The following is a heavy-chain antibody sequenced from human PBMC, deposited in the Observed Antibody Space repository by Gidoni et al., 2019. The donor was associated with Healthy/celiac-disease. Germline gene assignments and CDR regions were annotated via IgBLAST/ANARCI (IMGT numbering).Heavy chain of an antibody. CDR2: ISVYNGNT. V-gene: IGHV1-18*04. Sequence: HVQLVQSGAEVQTAGASVKVSCKASGYTFTRYGISWVRQAPGQGLAWMGWISVYNGNTNSAQKLQGRGTMTTDTSTSTAQLELRSMRSGDTDVYYCARGGGEGGDDPFDYWGQGTLVTVSS. CDR3: ARGGGEGGDDPFDY. CDR1: GYTFTRYG. J-gene: IGHJ4*02. D-gene: IGHD5-12*01.